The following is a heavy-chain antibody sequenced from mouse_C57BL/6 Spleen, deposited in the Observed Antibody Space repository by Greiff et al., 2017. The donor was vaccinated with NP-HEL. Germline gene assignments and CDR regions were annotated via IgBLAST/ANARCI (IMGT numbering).Heavy chain of an antibody. CDR3: ARKLWAMDY. J-gene: IGHJ4*01. CDR2: IDPSDSYT. V-gene: IGHV1-69*01. CDR1: GYTFTSYW. Sequence: QVQLKQPGAELVMPGASVKLSCKASGYTFTSYWMHWVKQRPGQGLEWIGEIDPSDSYTNYNQKFKGKSTLTVDKSSSTAYMQLSSLTSEDSAVYYCARKLWAMDYWGQGTSVTVSS. D-gene: IGHD4-1*01.